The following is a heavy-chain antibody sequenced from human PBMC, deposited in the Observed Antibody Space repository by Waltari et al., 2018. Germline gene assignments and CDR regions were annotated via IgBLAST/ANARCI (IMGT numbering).Heavy chain of an antibody. J-gene: IGHJ4*02. CDR2: INPNSGGT. CDR3: AILSAPFDY. Sequence: QVQLVQSGAEVKKPGAAVKVSCQASGYTFTGYYMHWVRQAPGQGLGWMGRINPNSGGTNYAQKFQGRVTMTRDTSISTAYMELSSLRSDDTAVYYCAILSAPFDYWGQVTLVTVSS. CDR1: GYTFTGYY. V-gene: IGHV1-2*06. D-gene: IGHD3-10*01.